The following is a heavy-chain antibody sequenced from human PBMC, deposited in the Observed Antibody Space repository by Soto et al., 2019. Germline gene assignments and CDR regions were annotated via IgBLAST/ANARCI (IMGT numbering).Heavy chain of an antibody. CDR2: IYAGGNT. J-gene: IGHJ4*02. CDR3: ARVTTFYDILTSSYALNYFDY. D-gene: IGHD3-9*01. V-gene: IGHV3-53*01. Sequence: GGSLRLSCAASGFSVTSNYMTWVRQAPGRGLECVSVIYAGGNTYYPDSVKGRFTISSDNSKNTLFLQMNNLRAEDTAVYYCARVTTFYDILTSSYALNYFDYWGQGTRVTVSS. CDR1: GFSVTSNY.